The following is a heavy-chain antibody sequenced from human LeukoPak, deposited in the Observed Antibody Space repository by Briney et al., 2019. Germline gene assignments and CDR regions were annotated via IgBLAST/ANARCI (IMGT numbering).Heavy chain of an antibody. CDR1: GFTFSDYA. V-gene: IGHV3-23*01. D-gene: IGHD5-18*01. J-gene: IGHJ3*01. Sequence: GGSLRLSCAASGFTFSDYAMSWVRQAPGTGLEWVSGISGSGDTYNADSVKGRFSISRDNSKNALHLQMNSLRAEDTAVYYCAKPLGYSYGVDAFDVWGQGTMVTVSS. CDR3: AKPLGYSYGVDAFDV. CDR2: ISGSGDT.